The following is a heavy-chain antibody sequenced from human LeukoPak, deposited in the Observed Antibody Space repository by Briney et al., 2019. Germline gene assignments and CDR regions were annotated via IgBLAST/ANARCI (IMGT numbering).Heavy chain of an antibody. J-gene: IGHJ3*02. CDR2: IYHSGST. D-gene: IGHD2-2*01. CDR3: ASLYPAAIEGFPQGNDAFDI. Sequence: SSQTLSLTCTVSGGSISSGGYYWSWIRQPPGKGLEWIGYIYHSGSTYYNPSLKSRVTISVDRSKNQFSLKLSSVTAADTAVYYCASLYPAAIEGFPQGNDAFDIWGQGTMVTVSS. CDR1: GGSISSGGYY. V-gene: IGHV4-30-2*01.